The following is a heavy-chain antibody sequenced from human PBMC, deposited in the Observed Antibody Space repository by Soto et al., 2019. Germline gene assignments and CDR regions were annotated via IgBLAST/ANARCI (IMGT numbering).Heavy chain of an antibody. J-gene: IGHJ6*02. V-gene: IGHV3-15*01. CDR2: IKSKTDGGTT. CDR3: TGYTAAKYYYYYYGMDV. D-gene: IGHD5-18*01. CDR1: GFTFSNAW. Sequence: GGSLRLSCAASGFTFSNAWMSWVRQAPGKGLEWVGRIKSKTDGGTTDYAAPVKGRFTISRDDSKNTLYLQMNSLKTEDTAVYYCTGYTAAKYYYYYYGMDVWGQGTTVTVSS.